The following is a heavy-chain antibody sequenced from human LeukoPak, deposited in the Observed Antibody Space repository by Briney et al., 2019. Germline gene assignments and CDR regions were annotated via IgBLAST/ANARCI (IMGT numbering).Heavy chain of an antibody. CDR1: GFTFSSYA. CDR2: TSGTSGRT. J-gene: IGHJ4*02. D-gene: IGHD2-15*01. CDR3: ANWGCSGGSCYPFDY. Sequence: GGSLRLSCAASGFTFSSYAMSWVRQAPGKGLEWVSATSGTSGRTYYADSVKGRFTISRDNSKNTLYLQMNSMRAEDTAVYYCANWGCSGGSCYPFDYWGQGTLVTVSS. V-gene: IGHV3-23*01.